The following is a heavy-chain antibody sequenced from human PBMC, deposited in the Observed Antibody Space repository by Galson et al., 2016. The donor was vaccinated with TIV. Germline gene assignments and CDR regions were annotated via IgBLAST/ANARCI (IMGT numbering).Heavy chain of an antibody. D-gene: IGHD5-18*01. J-gene: IGHJ4*02. CDR3: ATVNTNSRKYFDY. V-gene: IGHV4-4*07. CDR2: IFTDGTT. Sequence: ETLSLTCTVSGGSVSRYYWSWVRQSPGKGLEWIGRIFTDGTTTYNPSLKSRVAISVDTSRRQFSLRLRSVTAADTALYYCATVNTNSRKYFDYWGQGIQVTVS. CDR1: GGSVSRYY.